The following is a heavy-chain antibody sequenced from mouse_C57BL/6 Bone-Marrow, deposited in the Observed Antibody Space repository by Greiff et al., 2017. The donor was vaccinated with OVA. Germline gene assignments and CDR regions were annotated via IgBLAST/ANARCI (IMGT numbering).Heavy chain of an antibody. CDR1: GYTFTSYT. CDR2: INPRSGYT. V-gene: IGHV1-4*01. CDR3: ARSTDVAWFAY. Sequence: VQLQQSGAELARPGASVKMSCKASGYTFTSYTMHWVKQRPGQGLEWIGYINPRSGYTKYNQKFKDKATLTADKSSSTAYMQLSSLTSEDAAVYYCARSTDVAWFAYWGQGTLVTVSA. J-gene: IGHJ3*01.